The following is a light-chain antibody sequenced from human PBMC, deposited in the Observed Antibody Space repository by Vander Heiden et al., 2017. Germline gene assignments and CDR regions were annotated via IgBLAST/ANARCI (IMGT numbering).Light chain of an antibody. Sequence: IVTTQTPPSVPVPPGAPASISCRSTQSLLDSDNGNIYLDWFLQKPGQSPQLLIYTLSYRASGVPDRFSGSGSPTDFTLKISRVEAEDVGVYYCMQRKEIPLTFGGGTQVDIK. V-gene: IGKV2-40*01. CDR2: TLS. CDR3: MQRKEIPLT. CDR1: QSLLDSDNGNIY. J-gene: IGKJ4*01.